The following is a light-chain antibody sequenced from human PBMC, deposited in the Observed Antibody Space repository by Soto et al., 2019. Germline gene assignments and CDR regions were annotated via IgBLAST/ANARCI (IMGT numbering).Light chain of an antibody. V-gene: IGLV2-8*01. J-gene: IGLJ2*01. CDR2: DVS. CDR3: SSYAGSNDLGL. Sequence: QSALTQPPSASGSPGQSVTISCTGTSSDVGGYNYVSWYQQHPGKAPRLMIYDVSKRPSGVPDRFSGSKSGNTASLTVSGLQAEDEADYYCSSYAGSNDLGLFGGGTKVTVL. CDR1: SSDVGGYNY.